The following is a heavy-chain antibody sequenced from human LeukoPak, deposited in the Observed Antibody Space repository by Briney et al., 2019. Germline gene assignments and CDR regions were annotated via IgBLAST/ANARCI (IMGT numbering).Heavy chain of an antibody. Sequence: SVKVSCKASGGTFKNYAITWVRQAPGQGLEWMGGIIPISGTANYAQKFQGRVTITADESTNTAYMELSSLRSEDTAVYYCARDLGWLQSTYWGQGTLVTVSS. CDR3: ARDLGWLQSTY. CDR1: GGTFKNYA. J-gene: IGHJ4*02. D-gene: IGHD5-24*01. V-gene: IGHV1-69*13. CDR2: IIPISGTA.